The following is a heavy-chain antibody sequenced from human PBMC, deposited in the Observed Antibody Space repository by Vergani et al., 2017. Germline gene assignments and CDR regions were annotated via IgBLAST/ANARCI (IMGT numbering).Heavy chain of an antibody. CDR3: ARYMDV. CDR2: ISWNSGSI. J-gene: IGHJ6*03. V-gene: IGHV3-9*01. CDR1: GFTFDDYA. Sequence: VQLVESGGGLVRPGGSLRLSCAASGFTFDDYAMHWVRQAPGKGLEWVSGISWNSGSIGYADSVKGRFTISRDNAKNSLYLQMNSLRAEDTAVYYCARYMDVWGKGTTVTVSS.